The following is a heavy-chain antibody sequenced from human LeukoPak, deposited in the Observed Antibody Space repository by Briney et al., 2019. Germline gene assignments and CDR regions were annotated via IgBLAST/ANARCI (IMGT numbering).Heavy chain of an antibody. CDR2: VNHSGST. CDR3: ARGGFGYSYGDGLDY. V-gene: IGHV4-34*01. J-gene: IGHJ4*02. Sequence: SETLSLTCAVYGGSFSDYYWSWIRQPPGKGLEWIGEVNHSGSTNYNPSLKSRVTISVDTSKNQFSLKLSSVTAADTAVYYCARGGFGYSYGDGLDYWGQGTLVTVSS. D-gene: IGHD5-18*01. CDR1: GGSFSDYY.